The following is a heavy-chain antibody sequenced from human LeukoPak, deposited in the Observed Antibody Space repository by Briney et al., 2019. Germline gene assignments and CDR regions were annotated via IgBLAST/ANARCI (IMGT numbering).Heavy chain of an antibody. V-gene: IGHV3-21*01. J-gene: IGHJ3*02. CDR2: ISSDSTYI. CDR1: GFTFNSYS. CDR3: GGTATYYYDSSGYSRDAFDI. D-gene: IGHD3-22*01. Sequence: PGGSLRLSCAASGFTFNSYSMNWVRQAPGKGLEWVSSISSDSTYIYYADSVKGRFTISRDNSKNTLYVQMNSLRAEDTAVYYCGGTATYYYDSSGYSRDAFDIWGQGTMVTVSS.